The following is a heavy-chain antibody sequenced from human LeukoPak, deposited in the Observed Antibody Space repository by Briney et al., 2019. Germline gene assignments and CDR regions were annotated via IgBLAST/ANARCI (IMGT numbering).Heavy chain of an antibody. J-gene: IGHJ4*02. CDR3: ARLTNSPDY. V-gene: IGHV4-34*01. Sequence: PSETLSLTCAVYGGSFSGYYWSWIRQPPGKGLEWIGEINHSGSTNYNPSLKSRVTISVDTSKYQFSLKLSSVTAADTAVYYCARLTNSPDYWGQGTLVTVSS. CDR1: GGSFSGYY. CDR2: INHSGST. D-gene: IGHD4-23*01.